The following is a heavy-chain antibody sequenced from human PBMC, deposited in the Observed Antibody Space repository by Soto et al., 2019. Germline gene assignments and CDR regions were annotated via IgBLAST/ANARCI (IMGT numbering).Heavy chain of an antibody. J-gene: IGHJ4*02. Sequence: PSETLSLTCTVSGGSISSSSYYWGWIRQPPGKGLEWIGSIYYSGSTYCNPSLKSRVTISVDTSKNQFSLKLSSVTAADTAVYYCASMTWIQLWSWGQGTLVTVSS. V-gene: IGHV4-39*01. D-gene: IGHD5-18*01. CDR3: ASMTWIQLWS. CDR1: GGSISSSSYY. CDR2: IYYSGST.